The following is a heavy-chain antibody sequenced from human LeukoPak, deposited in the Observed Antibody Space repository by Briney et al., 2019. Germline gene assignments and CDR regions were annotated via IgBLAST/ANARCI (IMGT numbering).Heavy chain of an antibody. V-gene: IGHV4-59*01. CDR1: GGSLSSSF. Sequence: SETLSLTCTVSGGSLSSSFWSWIRQPPGKGLEWIGYIYYTGNTNYNPSLKSRVTISVDTSKNQFSLEMTSVTAADTAVYYCAKVHDFWSGYSLDYWGQGSLVTVAS. J-gene: IGHJ4*02. CDR2: IYYTGNT. D-gene: IGHD3-3*01. CDR3: AKVHDFWSGYSLDY.